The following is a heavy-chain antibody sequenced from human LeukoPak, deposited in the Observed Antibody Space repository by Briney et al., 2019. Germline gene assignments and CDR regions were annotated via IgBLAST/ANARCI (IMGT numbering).Heavy chain of an antibody. CDR2: IHYSGNT. Sequence: SETLSLTCTVSGGSINSGGDYWSWIRQPPGKGLEWIGGIHYSGNTYYNPSLKSRVTISIDTSKNQFSLKLSSVTAADTAVYYCARLGAGPTYYDFWSGYSSFYFDYWGQGTLVTVSS. D-gene: IGHD3-3*01. J-gene: IGHJ4*02. V-gene: IGHV4-39*01. CDR3: ARLGAGPTYYDFWSGYSSFYFDY. CDR1: GGSINSGGDY.